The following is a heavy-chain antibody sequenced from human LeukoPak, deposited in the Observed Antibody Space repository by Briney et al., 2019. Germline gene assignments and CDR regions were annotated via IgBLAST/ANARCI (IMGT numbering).Heavy chain of an antibody. J-gene: IGHJ3*02. CDR1: GYTFTSYY. Sequence: APVKVSCKASGYTFTSYYMHWVRQAPGQGLEWMGIINPSGGSTSYAQKFQGRVTMTRDMSTSTVYMELSSLRSGDTAVYYCASTKWEPTDAFDIWGQGTMVTVSS. V-gene: IGHV1-46*01. CDR3: ASTKWEPTDAFDI. CDR2: INPSGGST. D-gene: IGHD1-26*01.